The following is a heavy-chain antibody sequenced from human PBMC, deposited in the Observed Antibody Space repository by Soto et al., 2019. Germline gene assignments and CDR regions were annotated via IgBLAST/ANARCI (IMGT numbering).Heavy chain of an antibody. CDR2: ISYSGVST. CDR3: ARTRGYSDYDLDY. Sequence: PEGSLRLSCAAGGFTFSSYAMTWVRQAPGKGLEWVSAISYSGVSTYYADSVKGRFTISRDSSENTLSLQMNSLRVDDTAVYYCARTRGYSDYDLDYQGQGSLYTVFS. V-gene: IGHV3-23*01. D-gene: IGHD5-12*01. CDR1: GFTFSSYA. J-gene: IGHJ4*02.